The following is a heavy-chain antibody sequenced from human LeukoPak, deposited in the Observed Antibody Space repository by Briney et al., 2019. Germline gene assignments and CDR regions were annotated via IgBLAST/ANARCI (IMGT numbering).Heavy chain of an antibody. Sequence: GGSLGLSCAASGFTFSNYAMNWVRQAPGKGLEWVSSISSSSSYIYYADSVKGRFTISRDNAKNSLYLQMNSLRAEDTAVYYCARDRIVGATPLDYWGQGTLVTVSS. CDR1: GFTFSNYA. V-gene: IGHV3-21*01. CDR3: ARDRIVGATPLDY. CDR2: ISSSSSYI. J-gene: IGHJ4*02. D-gene: IGHD1-26*01.